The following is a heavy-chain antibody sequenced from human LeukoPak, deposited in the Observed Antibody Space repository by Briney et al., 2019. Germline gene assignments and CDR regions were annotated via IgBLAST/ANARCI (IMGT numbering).Heavy chain of an antibody. CDR3: ARSSGWYRGYFDY. CDR1: GGSFSGYY. Sequence: SETLSLTCAVYGGSFSGYYWSWIRQTPGKGLEWIGEINHSGSTNYNPSLKSRVTISVDTSKNQFSLKLSSVTAADTAVYYCARSSGWYRGYFDYRGQGTLVTVSS. J-gene: IGHJ4*02. CDR2: INHSGST. V-gene: IGHV4-34*01. D-gene: IGHD6-19*01.